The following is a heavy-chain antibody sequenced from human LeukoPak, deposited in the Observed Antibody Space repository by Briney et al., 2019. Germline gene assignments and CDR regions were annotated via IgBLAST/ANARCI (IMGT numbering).Heavy chain of an antibody. CDR3: ARGVRYLFLGWFDP. J-gene: IGHJ5*02. V-gene: IGHV4-34*01. CDR2: INHSGST. CDR1: GGSFSGYY. D-gene: IGHD3-10*01. Sequence: SETLSLTCAVYGGSFSGYYWSWIRQPPGKGLEWIGEINHSGSTNYNPSLKSRVTISVDTSKNQFSLKLSSVTAADTAVYYCARGVRYLFLGWFDPWGQGTLVTVSS.